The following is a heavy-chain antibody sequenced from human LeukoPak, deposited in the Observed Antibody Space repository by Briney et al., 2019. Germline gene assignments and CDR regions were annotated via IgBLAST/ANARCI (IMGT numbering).Heavy chain of an antibody. J-gene: IGHJ5*01. CDR2: INPNTGNP. Sequence: ASVKVSCKTSGYTFTNYAMNWVRQAPGQGLEWMGWINPNTGNPTYAQGFTGRFVSSLDTSVTTTYLQISGLKAEDTAVYYCARAYQRLGGLSFPDSWGEGTLVTVSS. D-gene: IGHD3-16*02. CDR3: ARAYQRLGGLSFPDS. CDR1: GYTFTNYA. V-gene: IGHV7-4-1*02.